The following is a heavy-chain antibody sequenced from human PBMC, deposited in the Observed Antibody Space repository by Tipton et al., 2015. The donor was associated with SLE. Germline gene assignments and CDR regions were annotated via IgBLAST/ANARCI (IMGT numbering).Heavy chain of an antibody. CDR2: IRNKANSYTT. J-gene: IGHJ4*02. D-gene: IGHD2-8*01. V-gene: IGHV3-72*01. CDR3: ASLAQSPKRYAIAY. Sequence: GSLRLSCAASGFTFTDLYMDWVRQAPGKGLEWVGRIRNKANSYTTEYAASVKGRFTISRDDSKNSLYLHMNSLKTEDTAIYYCASLAQSPKRYAIAYWGQGTPVTVSS. CDR1: GFTFTDLY.